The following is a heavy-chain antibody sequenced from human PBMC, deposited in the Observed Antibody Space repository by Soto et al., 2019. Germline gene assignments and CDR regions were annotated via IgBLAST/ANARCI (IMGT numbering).Heavy chain of an antibody. V-gene: IGHV4-34*01. D-gene: IGHD5-12*01. Sequence: QVQLQQWGAGLLKPSETLSLTCAVYGGSFSGYYWSWIRQPPGKGLEWIGEINHSGSTNYNPSLKSRVTISVDTSKNQFSLKLSSVTAADTAVYYCARGQPSGSVDIMATPSPYFDYWGQGTLVTVSS. J-gene: IGHJ4*02. CDR3: ARGQPSGSVDIMATPSPYFDY. CDR2: INHSGST. CDR1: GGSFSGYY.